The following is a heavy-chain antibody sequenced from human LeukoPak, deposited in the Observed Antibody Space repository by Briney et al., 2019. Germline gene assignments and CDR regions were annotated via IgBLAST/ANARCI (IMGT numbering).Heavy chain of an antibody. CDR1: GYSLTSYC. D-gene: IGHD1-26*01. Sequence: GESLKISCKVSGYSLTSYCIGWVRQMPGKGLEWMGIIYTGDSGPTYSPSFQGQVTISVDKSINTAYLQWSSLQASDTAMYYCGMSGDRVPLQDDVFDVWGQGTMVTVST. V-gene: IGHV5-51*01. CDR3: GMSGDRVPLQDDVFDV. CDR2: IYTGDSGP. J-gene: IGHJ3*01.